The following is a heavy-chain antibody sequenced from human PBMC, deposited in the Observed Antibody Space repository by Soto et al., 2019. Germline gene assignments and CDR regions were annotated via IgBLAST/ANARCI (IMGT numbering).Heavy chain of an antibody. D-gene: IGHD2-15*01. CDR2: IFHSGSA. CDR3: ARDKRHLVDYGQDV. J-gene: IGHJ6*04. CDR1: GSSISSYH. Sequence: PSETLSLTCTASGSSISSYHWSWIRQPPGKGLEWIGYIFHSGSANYNPSLSSRVSMSIDTSKKQFSLKLTSVTAADTAVYYSARDKRHLVDYGQDVFRKVT. V-gene: IGHV4-59*01.